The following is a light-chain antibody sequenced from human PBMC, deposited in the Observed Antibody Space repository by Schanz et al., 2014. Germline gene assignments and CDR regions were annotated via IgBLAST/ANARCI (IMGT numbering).Light chain of an antibody. Sequence: QSALTQPPSASGSLGQSVTISCTGTSSDVGDYNYVSWYQHHPGKAPKLMIYEVNNRPSGVSNRFSGSKSGNTASLTISGLHPDYESDYYLISNGVVNIYVFGTGTKLTVL. CDR3: ISNGVVNIYV. CDR1: SSDVGDYNY. J-gene: IGLJ1*01. CDR2: EVN. V-gene: IGLV2-8*01.